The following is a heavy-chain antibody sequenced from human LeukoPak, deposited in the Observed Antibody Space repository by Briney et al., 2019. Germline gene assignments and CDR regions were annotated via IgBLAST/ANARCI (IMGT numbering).Heavy chain of an antibody. Sequence: GGSLRLSCAASRLAFSAYKMHWVRQAPRKGLVWVSRISTDGYTTDYADFVQGRFTASRDNTKNTWSLEMNSLRAEDTAVYYCVVGGSPGYWGQGTLVTVSS. CDR1: RLAFSAYK. D-gene: IGHD2-15*01. V-gene: IGHV3-74*01. CDR3: VVGGSPGY. CDR2: ISTDGYTT. J-gene: IGHJ4*02.